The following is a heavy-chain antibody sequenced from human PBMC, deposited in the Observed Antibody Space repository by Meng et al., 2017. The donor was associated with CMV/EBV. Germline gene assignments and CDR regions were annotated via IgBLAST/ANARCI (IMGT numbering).Heavy chain of an antibody. J-gene: IGHJ4*02. V-gene: IGHV3-7*01. CDR3: ARNLALYDYSLLVGATVEDY. CDR1: GFTFSSYW. CDR2: IKQDGSEK. D-gene: IGHD1-26*01. Sequence: GGSLRLSCAASGFTFSSYWMSWVRQAPGKGLEWVANIKQDGSEKYYVDSVKGRFTISRDNAKNSLYLQMNSLRAEDTAVYYCARNLALYDYSLLVGATVEDYWGQGTLVTVSS.